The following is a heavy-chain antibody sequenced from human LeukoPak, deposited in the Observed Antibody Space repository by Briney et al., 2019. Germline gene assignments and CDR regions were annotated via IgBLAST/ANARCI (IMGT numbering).Heavy chain of an antibody. J-gene: IGHJ5*02. CDR1: AFTFTFSNSG. V-gene: IGHV3-7*01. D-gene: IGHD3-10*01. CDR2: IKQDGSEQ. Sequence: GGSLRLSCAASAFTFTFSNSGMHWVRQAPGKGLEWVAHIKQDGSEQYYVDSVKGRFTISRDNAKNSLYLQMNSLGAEDTAVYYCASGHYTNPNWFGPWGQGSLVTVSS. CDR3: ASGHYTNPNWFGP.